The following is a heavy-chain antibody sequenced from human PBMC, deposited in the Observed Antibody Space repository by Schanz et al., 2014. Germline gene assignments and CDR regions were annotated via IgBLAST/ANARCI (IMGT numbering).Heavy chain of an antibody. D-gene: IGHD3-3*01. CDR2: INRVGSNT. Sequence: EVQLVQSGGGLVQPGGSLRLSCAASGFTFSSHWMHWVRQDPGKGLVWVARINRVGSNTDYADSVTGRFTMSRDNAKNSVCLQMNSLRAEDTAVYYCVRDSFFAFDYWGQGTLVAVSS. J-gene: IGHJ4*02. CDR1: GFTFSSHW. CDR3: VRDSFFAFDY. V-gene: IGHV3-74*01.